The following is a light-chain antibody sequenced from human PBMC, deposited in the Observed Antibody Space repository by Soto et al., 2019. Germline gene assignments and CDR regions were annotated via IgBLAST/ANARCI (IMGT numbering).Light chain of an antibody. CDR1: QSISTC. J-gene: IGKJ1*01. V-gene: IGKV1-39*01. CDR3: QQSYSSTWT. Sequence: DIQMTQSPSSLSASVGDRVTITCRPSQSISTCLNWYQQKPGTAPKLLMHATSILQSGVPSRFSGSGSGTEFTLTISSLQPEDFATYYCQQSYSSTWTFGQGTKVEIK. CDR2: ATS.